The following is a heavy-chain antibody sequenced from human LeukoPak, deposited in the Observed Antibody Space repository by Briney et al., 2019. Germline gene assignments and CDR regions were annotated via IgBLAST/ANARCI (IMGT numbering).Heavy chain of an antibody. CDR3: ARVLYSSSWSFYWYFDL. CDR1: GGSISSYY. D-gene: IGHD6-13*01. CDR2: IYYSGST. J-gene: IGHJ2*01. V-gene: IGHV4-59*01. Sequence: PSETLSLTCTVSGGSISSYYWSWIRQPPGKGLEWIGYIYYSGSTNYNPSLKSRVTISADTSKNQFSLKLSSVTAADTAVYYCARVLYSSSWSFYWYFDLWGRGTLVTVSS.